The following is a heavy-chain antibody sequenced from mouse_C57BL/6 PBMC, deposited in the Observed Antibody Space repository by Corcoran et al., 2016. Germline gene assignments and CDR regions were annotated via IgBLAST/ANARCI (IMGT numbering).Heavy chain of an antibody. Sequence: EVQLQQSGPELVKPGASVKISCKASGYTFTDYYMNWVKQRHGKSLEWIGDINPNNGGTSYNQKFKGKATLTVDKSSSTAYMELRSLTSEDSAVYNCERREWYYGNYEPPWFAYWGQGTLVTVSA. D-gene: IGHD2-1*01. CDR3: ERREWYYGNYEPPWFAY. CDR2: INPNNGGT. CDR1: GYTFTDYY. J-gene: IGHJ3*01. V-gene: IGHV1-26*01.